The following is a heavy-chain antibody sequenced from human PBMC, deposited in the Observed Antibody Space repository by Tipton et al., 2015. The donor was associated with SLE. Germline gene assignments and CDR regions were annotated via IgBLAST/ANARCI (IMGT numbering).Heavy chain of an antibody. CDR3: ARERNRDFDY. D-gene: IGHD1/OR15-1a*01. CDR2: ISSSSSYI. CDR1: GFTFSSYA. Sequence: SLRLSCAASGFTFSSYAMNWVRQAPGKGLEWVSSISSSSSYIYYADSVKGRFTISRDNAKNSLYLQMDSLRVEDTALYYCARERNRDFDYWGQGTLVTVSS. V-gene: IGHV3-21*01. J-gene: IGHJ4*02.